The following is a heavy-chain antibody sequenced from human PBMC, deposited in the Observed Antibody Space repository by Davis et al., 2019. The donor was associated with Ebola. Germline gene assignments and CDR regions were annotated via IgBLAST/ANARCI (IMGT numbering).Heavy chain of an antibody. CDR3: AREGYSSGWHWYFDL. CDR1: GYTFTSYA. J-gene: IGHJ2*01. V-gene: IGHV1-3*01. Sequence: AASVKVSCKASGYTFTSYAMHWVRQAPGQRLEWMGWINAGNGNTKYSQKFQGRVTITRDTSASTAYMELSSLRSEDTAVYYCAREGYSSGWHWYFDLWGRGTLVTVSS. CDR2: INAGNGNT. D-gene: IGHD6-19*01.